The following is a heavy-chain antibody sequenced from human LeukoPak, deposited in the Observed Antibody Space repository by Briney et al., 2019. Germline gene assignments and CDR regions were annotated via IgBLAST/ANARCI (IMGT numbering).Heavy chain of an antibody. V-gene: IGHV3-30-3*01. D-gene: IGHD3-16*01. CDR2: ISYDGSNK. Sequence: PGGSLRLSCAASGFTFSSYAMRWVRQAPGKGLEWVAVISYDGSNKYYADSVKGRFTISRDNSKNTLYLQMNSLRAEDTAVYYCARDVHGDWGQGTLVTVSS. J-gene: IGHJ4*02. CDR1: GFTFSSYA. CDR3: ARDVHGD.